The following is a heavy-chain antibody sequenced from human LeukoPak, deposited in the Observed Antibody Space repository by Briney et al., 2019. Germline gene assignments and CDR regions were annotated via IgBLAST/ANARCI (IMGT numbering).Heavy chain of an antibody. CDR1: GFTFGDYA. D-gene: IGHD6-13*01. CDR3: VKPDWAAAGGIPKFFDY. J-gene: IGHJ4*02. V-gene: IGHV3-30-3*02. CDR2: ISYDGSNK. Sequence: GGSLRLSCTASGFTFGDYAMSWIRQAPGKGLEWVAVISYDGSNKYYADSVKGRFTISRDNSKNTLYLQMNSLRAEDTAVYYCVKPDWAAAGGIPKFFDYWGQGTLVTVSS.